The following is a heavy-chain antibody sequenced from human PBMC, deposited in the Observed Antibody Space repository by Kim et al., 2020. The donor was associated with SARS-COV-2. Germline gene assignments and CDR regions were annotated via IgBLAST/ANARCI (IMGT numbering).Heavy chain of an antibody. CDR2: IHLSGTT. CDR1: GFTVSSNY. CDR3: ARPYCSGNCYSSDDAYDI. J-gene: IGHJ3*02. D-gene: IGHD2-21*02. Sequence: GGSLRLSCSASGFTVSSNYMTWVRQPPGKGLEWVSVIHLSGTTYYADSVKGRFTISRHNSKNTLYLQMDRLRPEDTAVYYCARPYCSGNCYSSDDAYDIWGEGTLVTVS. V-gene: IGHV3-53*04.